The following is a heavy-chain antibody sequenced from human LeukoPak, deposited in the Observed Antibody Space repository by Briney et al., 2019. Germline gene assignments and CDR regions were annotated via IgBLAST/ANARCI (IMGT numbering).Heavy chain of an antibody. CDR3: ARHVYGRHQLQSYHFDY. Sequence: SETLSLTCDVSGYSISSGHYWGWIRQSPGEGLEWIASMYKSGSTYFKSSLKSRVTISLDTPKNQFSLTLNSVTAADTAIYYCARHVYGRHQLQSYHFDYWGQGILVTVSS. V-gene: IGHV4-38-2*01. CDR1: GYSISSGHY. J-gene: IGHJ4*02. CDR2: MYKSGST. D-gene: IGHD5-24*01.